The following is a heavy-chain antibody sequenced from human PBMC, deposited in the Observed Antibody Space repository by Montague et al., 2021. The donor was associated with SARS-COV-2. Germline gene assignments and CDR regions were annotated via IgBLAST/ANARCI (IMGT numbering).Heavy chain of an antibody. J-gene: IGHJ5*02. CDR1: GASISSGSYY. V-gene: IGHV4-39*01. D-gene: IGHD3-10*01. CDR2: LFSSGTT. CDR3: ARHNFASGRVSWNDP. Sequence: SETLSLTCSVSGASISSGSYYWAWIRQTPGKGLEWIVSLFSSGTTYYNPSFRRRVTVSEDTPKNQVSLTVNSVSAADTAVYFCARHNFASGRVSWNDPWGPGTTVFVSS.